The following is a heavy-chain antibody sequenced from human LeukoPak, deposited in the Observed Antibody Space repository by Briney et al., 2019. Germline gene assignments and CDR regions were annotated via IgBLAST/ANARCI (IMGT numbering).Heavy chain of an antibody. CDR3: AKDPNGDYVGAFDM. CDR1: GFTFSSFA. D-gene: IGHD4-17*01. V-gene: IGHV3-23*01. CDR2: ISASGGST. J-gene: IGHJ3*02. Sequence: GGSLRLSCAVSGFTFSSFAMSWVRQAPGRGLEWVSGISASGGSTYYADSVKGRFTIFRDNSKNTLNLQMNSLRAEDTAVYYCAKDPNGDYVGAFDMRGQGTLVTVSS.